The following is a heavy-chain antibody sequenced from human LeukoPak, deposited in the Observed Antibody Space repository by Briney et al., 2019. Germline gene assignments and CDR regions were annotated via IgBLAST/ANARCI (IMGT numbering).Heavy chain of an antibody. J-gene: IGHJ4*02. CDR1: GGTFSGYA. V-gene: IGHV1-69*05. CDR2: IIPIFGTA. Sequence: SVKVSCKASGGTFSGYAISWVRQAPGQGLEWMGRIIPIFGTANYAQKFQGRVTITTDESTSTAYMELSSLRSEDTAVYYCARVSYSGSYPNYFDYWGQGTLVTVSS. CDR3: ARVSYSGSYPNYFDY. D-gene: IGHD1-26*01.